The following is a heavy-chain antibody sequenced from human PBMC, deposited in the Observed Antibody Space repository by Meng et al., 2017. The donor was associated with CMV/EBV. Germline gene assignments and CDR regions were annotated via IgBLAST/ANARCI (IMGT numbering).Heavy chain of an antibody. D-gene: IGHD6-13*01. CDR2: IKEDGSEK. V-gene: IGHV3-7*01. CDR3: ASYRIAATA. J-gene: IGHJ5*02. Sequence: GRSLRLSCAAAGLTFSSYWLSGVPQAPGKGLKWVANIKEDGSEKYYVDSVKGRFTISRDNAKNSLYLQMNSLRAEDTAVYYCASYRIAATAWGQGTLVTVSS. CDR1: GLTFSSYW.